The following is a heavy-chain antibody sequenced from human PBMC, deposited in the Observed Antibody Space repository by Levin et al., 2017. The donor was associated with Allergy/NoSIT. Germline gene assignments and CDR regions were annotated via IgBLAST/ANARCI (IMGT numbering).Heavy chain of an antibody. CDR1: GGSISSGDYY. V-gene: IGHV4-30-4*01. D-gene: IGHD6-13*01. Sequence: LRLSCTVSGGSISSGDYYWSWIRQPPGKGLEWIGYIYYSGSTYYNPSLKSRVTISVDTSKNQFSLKLSSVTAADTAVYYCARDLGIAAAGSSLDYWGQGTLVTVSS. CDR2: IYYSGST. J-gene: IGHJ4*02. CDR3: ARDLGIAAAGSSLDY.